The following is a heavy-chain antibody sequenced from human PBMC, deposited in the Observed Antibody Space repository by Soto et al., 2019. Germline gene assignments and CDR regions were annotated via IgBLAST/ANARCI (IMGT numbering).Heavy chain of an antibody. CDR1: GGSINSGNSY. CDR3: AREKIDSSGYYFDY. D-gene: IGHD3-22*01. J-gene: IGHJ4*02. V-gene: IGHV4-30-4*01. Sequence: SETLSLTCTVSGGSINSGNSYWSWIRQPPRKGLEWIGFIYYRGSTYYNPTLQSRVAMSIDTSKNQFSLKLSSVTAADTAVYYCAREKIDSSGYYFDYWGQGTLVTVSS. CDR2: IYYRGST.